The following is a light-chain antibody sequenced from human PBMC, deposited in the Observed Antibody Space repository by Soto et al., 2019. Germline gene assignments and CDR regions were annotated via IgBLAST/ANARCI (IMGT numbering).Light chain of an antibody. J-gene: IGKJ1*01. CDR2: GAS. CDR3: QQYGSSRT. Sequence: EIVMTQSPGTLSLSPGERATLSCRASQSVSNNYLAWYQQKPGQAPRLLIYGASNRATGIPDRFSGSGSGTDFTLIIRRLEPEDFAVYYCQQYGSSRTFGQGTKVDIK. CDR1: QSVSNNY. V-gene: IGKV3-20*01.